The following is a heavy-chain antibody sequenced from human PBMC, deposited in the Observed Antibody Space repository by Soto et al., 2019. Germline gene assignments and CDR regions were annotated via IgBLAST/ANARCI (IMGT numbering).Heavy chain of an antibody. J-gene: IGHJ4*02. Sequence: KPSETLSLTCTVSGGSISSSSYYWGWIRQPPGKGLEWIGSIYYSGNTYYNPSLKSRVTISVDTAKNQFSLKLSSVTPADTAVYYCASGVRVGYNSINFDYWAQGTLVTVSS. D-gene: IGHD5-12*01. CDR1: GGSISSSSYY. V-gene: IGHV4-39*07. CDR3: ASGVRVGYNSINFDY. CDR2: IYYSGNT.